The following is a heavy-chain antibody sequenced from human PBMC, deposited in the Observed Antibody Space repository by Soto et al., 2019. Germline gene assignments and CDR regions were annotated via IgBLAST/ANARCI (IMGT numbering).Heavy chain of an antibody. J-gene: IGHJ4*02. CDR1: GGAINDHY. Sequence: QVQLQESGPGLVKPSETLSLTCTLSGGAINDHYWSFIRPPPGKGLEWIGYIYYNGNTNYNPSLERRVTISVDRSRNQFSLRLTSLTAADTAVYYCARVRTGYFDYWGRGALVTVSS. D-gene: IGHD3-9*01. V-gene: IGHV4-59*11. CDR2: IYYNGNT. CDR3: ARVRTGYFDY.